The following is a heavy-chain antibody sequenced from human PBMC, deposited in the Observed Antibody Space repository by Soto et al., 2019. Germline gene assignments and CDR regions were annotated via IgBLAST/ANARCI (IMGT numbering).Heavy chain of an antibody. Sequence: QLQLQESGPGLVKPSETLSLICTVSGGSISNSDYYWGWIRQPPGKGPEWIANIYYTGATDLNPSFKSRVTMSVDTSKNQFSLNLISVTAADTAMYYCARRDWGGYFDYWGQGILVTVSS. CDR2: IYYTGAT. J-gene: IGHJ4*02. D-gene: IGHD3-3*01. V-gene: IGHV4-39*01. CDR1: GGSISNSDYY. CDR3: ARRDWGGYFDY.